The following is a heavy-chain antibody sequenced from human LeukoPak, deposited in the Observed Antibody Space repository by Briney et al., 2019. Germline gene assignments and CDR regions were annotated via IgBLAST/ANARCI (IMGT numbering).Heavy chain of an antibody. CDR3: ARAPPYCSGGACYFDY. D-gene: IGHD2-15*01. J-gene: IGHJ4*02. CDR1: GFSFSTYG. V-gene: IGHV3-33*01. Sequence: GGSLRLSCAASGFSFSTYGMHWVRQAPGKGLEWVAVIWYDGNNKYYADSVKGRFTISRDNSKNTLFLQMNSLRAEDSAVYYCARAPPYCSGGACYFDYWGQGTLVT. CDR2: IWYDGNNK.